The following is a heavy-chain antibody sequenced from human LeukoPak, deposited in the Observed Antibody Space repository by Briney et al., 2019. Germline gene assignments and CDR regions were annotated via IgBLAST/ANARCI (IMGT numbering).Heavy chain of an antibody. D-gene: IGHD3-10*01. Sequence: GGSLRLSCAASGFTFSSYSMNWVRQAPGKGLEWVSSISSSSSYIYYADSVKGRFTISRDNAKNSLYLQMNSLRAEDTAVYYCARDGSGSNSRHYYYYYYMDVWGKGTTVTISS. CDR1: GFTFSSYS. V-gene: IGHV3-21*01. J-gene: IGHJ6*03. CDR3: ARDGSGSNSRHYYYYYYMDV. CDR2: ISSSSSYI.